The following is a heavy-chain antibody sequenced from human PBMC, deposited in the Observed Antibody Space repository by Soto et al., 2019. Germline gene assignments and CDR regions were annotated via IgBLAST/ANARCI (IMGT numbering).Heavy chain of an antibody. V-gene: IGHV4-30-4*08. CDR3: ATMGTVVTGLYYFDY. CDR2: ISYSGTT. D-gene: IGHD2-21*02. J-gene: IGHJ4*02. Sequence: SETLSLTCTVSGGSISSDNYYWSWNRQPTGKGLEWIGFISYSGTTHYSASLRSRVSISVDSSKNQFSLGLSSVSAADMAVYYCATMGTVVTGLYYFDYWGQGTLVTVS. CDR1: GGSISSDNYY.